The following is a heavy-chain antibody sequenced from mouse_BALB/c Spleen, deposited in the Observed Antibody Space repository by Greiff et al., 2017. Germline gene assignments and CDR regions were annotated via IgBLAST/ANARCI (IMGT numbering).Heavy chain of an antibody. J-gene: IGHJ3*01. V-gene: IGHV5-12-2*01. CDR3: ARRDGYFFAY. CDR1: GFTFSSYT. CDR2: ISNGGGST. Sequence: DVKLVESGGGLVQPGGSLKLSCAASGFTFSSYTMSWVRQTPEKRLEWVAYISNGGGSTYYPDTVKGRFTISRDNAKNTLYLQMSSLKSEDTAMYYCARRDGYFFAYWGQGTLVTVSA. D-gene: IGHD2-3*01.